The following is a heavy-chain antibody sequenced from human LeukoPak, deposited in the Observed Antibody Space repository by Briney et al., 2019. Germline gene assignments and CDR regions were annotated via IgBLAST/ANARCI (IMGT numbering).Heavy chain of an antibody. D-gene: IGHD5-18*01. Sequence: GGSLRLSCAASGFTFSSYEMNWVRQAPGKGLEWVSYISSSGSTIYYADSVKGRFTISRDNAKNSLYLQMNSLRAEDTAVYYCARDGSLYSYGYYYWGQGTLVTVSS. V-gene: IGHV3-48*03. J-gene: IGHJ4*02. CDR2: ISSSGSTI. CDR1: GFTFSSYE. CDR3: ARDGSLYSYGYYY.